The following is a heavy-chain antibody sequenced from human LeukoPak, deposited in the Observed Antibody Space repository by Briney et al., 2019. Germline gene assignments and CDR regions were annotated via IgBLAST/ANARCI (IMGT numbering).Heavy chain of an antibody. CDR1: GFTFDDYA. Sequence: PGGSLRLSCAASGFTFDDYAMHWVRQAPGKGLEWVSGISWNSGSIGYADSVKGRFTISRDNAKNSLYLQMNSLRAEDTALYHCAKDLRSDSGYFDYWGQGTLVTVSS. J-gene: IGHJ4*02. V-gene: IGHV3-9*01. D-gene: IGHD2-15*01. CDR2: ISWNSGSI. CDR3: AKDLRSDSGYFDY.